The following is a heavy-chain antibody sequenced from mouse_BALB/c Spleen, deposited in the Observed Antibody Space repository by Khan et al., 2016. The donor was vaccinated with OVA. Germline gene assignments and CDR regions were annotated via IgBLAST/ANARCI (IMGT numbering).Heavy chain of an antibody. Sequence: EVELVESGGDLVKPGGSLKLSCAASGFTFSSYGMSWVRQTPDKRLEWVAAISSGGSYTYYPDSLKGRFTISRDNAKNTLYLQMSSLKSEDTAMYYGARQPDYYEGSAMDYWGQGTSITVSS. CDR3: ARQPDYYEGSAMDY. V-gene: IGHV5-6*01. CDR2: ISSGGSYT. J-gene: IGHJ4*01. D-gene: IGHD1-1*01. CDR1: GFTFSSYG.